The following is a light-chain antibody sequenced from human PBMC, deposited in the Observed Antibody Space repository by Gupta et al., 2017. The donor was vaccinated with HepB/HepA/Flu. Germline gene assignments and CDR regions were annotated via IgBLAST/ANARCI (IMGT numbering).Light chain of an antibody. CDR3: CSYAVSSTYV. CDR2: DVT. J-gene: IGLJ1*01. CDR1: SSDVGSYNL. V-gene: IGLV2-23*02. Sequence: QSDLTQPASVSGSPGPSITISCTGTSSDVGSYNLVSWYRQTPGKAPKLIVYDVTERPSGVSNRFSGSKSGNTASLTISGLQAEDEADYYCCSYAVSSTYVFGTGTKVTVL.